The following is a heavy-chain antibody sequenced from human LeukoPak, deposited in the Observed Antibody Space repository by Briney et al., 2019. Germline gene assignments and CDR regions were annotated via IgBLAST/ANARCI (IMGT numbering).Heavy chain of an antibody. Sequence: PGGSLRLSCAASGFTFNIYALHWVRQAPGKGLEWVARISYDGSNKYYADSVKGRFTISRDNSKNTLYLQMNSLRPEDTAMYYCARDTYDSIRGMDVWGQGTTVTVSS. D-gene: IGHD3-22*01. V-gene: IGHV3-30*04. CDR2: ISYDGSNK. J-gene: IGHJ6*02. CDR3: ARDTYDSIRGMDV. CDR1: GFTFNIYA.